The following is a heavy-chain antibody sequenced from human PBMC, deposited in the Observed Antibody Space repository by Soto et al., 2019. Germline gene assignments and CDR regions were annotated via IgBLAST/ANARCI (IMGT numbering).Heavy chain of an antibody. CDR3: AIGGAAAARGWFDP. D-gene: IGHD6-13*01. CDR2: IYYGGST. J-gene: IGHJ5*02. V-gene: IGHV4-59*12. CDR1: GGSITSYY. Sequence: NPSETLSLTCTVSGGSITSYYWGWIRQPPGKGLEWIGYIYYGGSTNYNPSLKSRVTISVDTSKNQFSLKLSSVTAADTAVYYCAIGGAAAARGWFDPWGQGTLVTVSS.